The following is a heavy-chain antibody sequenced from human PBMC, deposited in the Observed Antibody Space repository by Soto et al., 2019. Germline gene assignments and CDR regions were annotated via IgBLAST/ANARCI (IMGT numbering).Heavy chain of an antibody. CDR3: ERTWSSVDGSFHLDC. V-gene: IGHV4-59*01. CDR2: VDYSGNS. D-gene: IGHD5-12*01. J-gene: IGHJ4*02. Sequence: PSETLSLTCTVSGGSINTYYWSWFRQPPGKGLEWIGYVDYSGNSDSSPSLNSRVTISIDTSKKQVSLKLNSVTAADTAVYYCERTWSSVDGSFHLDCRGQGSPVTVAS. CDR1: GGSINTYY.